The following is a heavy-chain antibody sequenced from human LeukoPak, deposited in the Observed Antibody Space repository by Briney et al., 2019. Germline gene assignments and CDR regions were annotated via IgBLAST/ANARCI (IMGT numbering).Heavy chain of an antibody. J-gene: IGHJ4*02. CDR2: INHSGST. CDR1: GGPFSGYY. V-gene: IGHV4-34*01. Sequence: PSETLSLTCAVYGGPFSGYYWSWIRQPPGKGLEWIGEINHSGSTNYNPSLKSRVTISVDTSKNQFSLKLSSVTAADTAVYYCARLPTLWFGETGFDYWGQGTLVTVSS. D-gene: IGHD3-10*01. CDR3: ARLPTLWFGETGFDY.